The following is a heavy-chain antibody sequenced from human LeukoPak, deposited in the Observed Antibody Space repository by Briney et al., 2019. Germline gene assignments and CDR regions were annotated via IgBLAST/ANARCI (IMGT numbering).Heavy chain of an antibody. CDR3: ARGRWGYYYGSGRKGYYFDY. J-gene: IGHJ4*02. D-gene: IGHD3-10*01. V-gene: IGHV4-34*01. Sequence: SETLSLTCAVYGGSFSGYYWSWIRQPPGKGLEWIGEINHSGSTNYNPSLKSRVTISVDTSKNQFSPKLSSVTAADTAAYYCARGRWGYYYGSGRKGYYFDYWGQGTLVTVSS. CDR2: INHSGST. CDR1: GGSFSGYY.